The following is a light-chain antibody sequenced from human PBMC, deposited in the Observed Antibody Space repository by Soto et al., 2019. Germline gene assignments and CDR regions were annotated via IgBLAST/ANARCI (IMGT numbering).Light chain of an antibody. J-gene: IGLJ1*01. CDR1: SFNIGTYN. CDR2: SND. Sequence: QSALTQPTSASGTPGQRVTISCSGSSFNIGTYNVNWYQQLPGTAPKLLVYSNDQRPSGVPDRFSGSKSGTSASLAISGLQSEDEADYYSAAWDDSLNSYVFGIGTKVTVL. V-gene: IGLV1-44*01. CDR3: AAWDDSLNSYV.